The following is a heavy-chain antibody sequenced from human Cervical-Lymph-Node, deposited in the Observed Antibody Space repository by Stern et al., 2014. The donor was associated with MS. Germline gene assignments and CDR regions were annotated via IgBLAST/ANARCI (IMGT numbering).Heavy chain of an antibody. CDR1: GFTFSDYS. CDR2: ISSNGSTI. Sequence: VQLVESGGGLVKPGGSLRLSCAASGFTFSDYSMSWIRQAPGKGLEWVSYISSNGSTIYYADSVKSRFTISTDNAKNSLYLQMNSLRAEDTAVYYCANSPPATAVDYWGQGTLVTVSS. CDR3: ANSPPATAVDY. J-gene: IGHJ4*02. V-gene: IGHV3-11*01. D-gene: IGHD2-21*02.